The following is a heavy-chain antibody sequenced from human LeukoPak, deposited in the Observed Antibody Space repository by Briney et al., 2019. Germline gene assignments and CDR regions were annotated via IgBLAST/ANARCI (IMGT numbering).Heavy chain of an antibody. J-gene: IGHJ6*02. V-gene: IGHV1-8*01. Sequence: GASVKVSCKASGYTFTSYDINWVRQATGQGLEWMGWMHPNSGNTGYAQKFQGRVTMTRNTSISTAYMELSSLRSEDTAVYYCARASSSTSWGYYYYGMDVWGQGTTVTVSS. CDR1: GYTFTSYD. CDR2: MHPNSGNT. CDR3: ARASSSTSWGYYYYGMDV. D-gene: IGHD2-2*01.